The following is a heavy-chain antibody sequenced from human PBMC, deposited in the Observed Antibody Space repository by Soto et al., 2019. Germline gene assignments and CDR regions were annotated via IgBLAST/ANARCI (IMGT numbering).Heavy chain of an antibody. D-gene: IGHD3-10*01. V-gene: IGHV1-69*13. CDR3: ARGRITMPPRGREPYGMDV. Sequence: SLKVSCKASGGTFSSYAIIGVRHAPGQGVEWIGGIIAIFGTANYGQKFRGRVTMTADESTSTAYIELSSLRSEDTPVYYCARGRITMPPRGREPYGMDVRGQGTTVTVSS. CDR1: GGTFSSYA. CDR2: IIAIFGTA. J-gene: IGHJ6*02.